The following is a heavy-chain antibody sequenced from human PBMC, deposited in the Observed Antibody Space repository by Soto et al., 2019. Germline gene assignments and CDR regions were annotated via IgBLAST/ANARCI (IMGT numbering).Heavy chain of an antibody. J-gene: IGHJ4*02. V-gene: IGHV5-51*01. Sequence: GESLKISCKGSGYSFTSYWIGWVRQMPGKGLEWMGVIYPDDSDTIYSPSFQGQVSISADKSISTAYLQWSSLKASDTAMYYRARQLLGSGSYYFDYWGQGTLVTVSS. CDR2: IYPDDSDT. CDR3: ARQLLGSGSYYFDY. CDR1: GYSFTSYW. D-gene: IGHD3-10*01.